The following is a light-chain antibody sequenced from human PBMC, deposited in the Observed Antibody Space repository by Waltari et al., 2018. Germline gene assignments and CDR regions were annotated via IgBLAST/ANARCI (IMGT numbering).Light chain of an antibody. CDR2: RDS. Sequence: QSVLSPPPSASASPGPGVTISCSGSNSNIGFNSVFWYQHVPGTAPKLVIFRDSQRPSGVPGRFSGSKSGTSASLAISGLRSENEADYYCASWDQSLRGVVFGGGTKLTVL. V-gene: IGLV1-47*01. CDR1: NSNIGFNS. CDR3: ASWDQSLRGVV. J-gene: IGLJ2*01.